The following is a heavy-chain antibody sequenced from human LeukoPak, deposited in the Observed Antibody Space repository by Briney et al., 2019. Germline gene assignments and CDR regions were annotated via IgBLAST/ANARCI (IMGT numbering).Heavy chain of an antibody. V-gene: IGHV1-8*01. CDR1: GYTFTSYD. CDR2: MNPNSGNT. J-gene: IGHJ4*02. D-gene: IGHD6-19*01. CDR3: ATMSSGWGKHFDY. Sequence: GSSVKVSCKASGYTFTSYDINWVRQATGQGLEWMGWMNPNSGNTGYAQKFQGRVTMTRNTSISTAYMELSSLRSEDTAVYYCATMSSGWGKHFDYWGQGTLVTVSS.